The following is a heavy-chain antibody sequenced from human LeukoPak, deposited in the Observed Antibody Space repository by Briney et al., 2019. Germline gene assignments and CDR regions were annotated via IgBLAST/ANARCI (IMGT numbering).Heavy chain of an antibody. Sequence: GGSLRLSCAASGFTFSDYYMSWIRQAPGKGLEWVSYISSSGSTIYYADSVKGRFTISRDNSKNTLYLQMNSLRAEDTAVYYCAREVEYYDSSGALYFDYWGQGTLVTVSS. J-gene: IGHJ4*02. V-gene: IGHV3-11*04. CDR1: GFTFSDYY. CDR2: ISSSGSTI. CDR3: AREVEYYDSSGALYFDY. D-gene: IGHD3-22*01.